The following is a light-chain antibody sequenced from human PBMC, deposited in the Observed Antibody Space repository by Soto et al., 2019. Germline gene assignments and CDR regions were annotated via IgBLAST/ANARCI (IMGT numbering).Light chain of an antibody. CDR1: QSVSSAL. J-gene: IGKJ4*01. V-gene: IGKV3-20*01. CDR2: RAS. Sequence: EIVLTQSPDTLSLSPGERATLSCRASQSVSSALLAWYQQKPGQAPRLLIYRASTRATGIPDRFTGSGSGTDFTLTISRLEPEHFAVYSCQQYESSPLTFGGGTKVEIK. CDR3: QQYESSPLT.